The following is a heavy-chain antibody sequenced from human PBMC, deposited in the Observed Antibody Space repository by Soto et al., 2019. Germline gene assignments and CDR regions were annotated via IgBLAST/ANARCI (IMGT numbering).Heavy chain of an antibody. V-gene: IGHV3-74*01. CDR1: GFTFNNYW. D-gene: IGHD1-1*01. CDR3: ARRDWNGGYCDF. J-gene: IGHJ4*02. Sequence: PGGSLRLSCAASGFTFNNYWMHWVRQVPGQGLVWVSRISGDGRIAHYADFAKGRFTISRDNAKNTVYLQMNSLRVDDTAIYYCARRDWNGGYCDFWGQGTLVTVSS. CDR2: ISGDGRIA.